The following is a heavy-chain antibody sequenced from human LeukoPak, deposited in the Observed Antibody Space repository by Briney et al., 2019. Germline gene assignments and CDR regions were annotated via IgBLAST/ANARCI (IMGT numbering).Heavy chain of an antibody. CDR2: ISGSGGST. D-gene: IGHD6-13*01. Sequence: GGSLRLSCAASGFTFSSYAMSWVRQAPGKGLEWVSAISGSGGSTYYADSVKGRFTITRDNSKNTLYLQMNSLRAEDTAVYYCAKSPIAAAGIRDWFDPWGQGTLVTVSS. J-gene: IGHJ5*02. CDR1: GFTFSSYA. CDR3: AKSPIAAAGIRDWFDP. V-gene: IGHV3-23*01.